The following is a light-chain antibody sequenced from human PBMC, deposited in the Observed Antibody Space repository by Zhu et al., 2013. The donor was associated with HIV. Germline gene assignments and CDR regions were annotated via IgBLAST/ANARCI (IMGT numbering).Light chain of an antibody. CDR3: QQYNSFWT. CDR2: GAS. CDR1: QSVRNNY. V-gene: IGKV3-20*01. Sequence: EIVLTQSPGTLSLSPGEKVTLSCRASQSVRNNYLAWYQQKAGRAPRLVIYGASSRVTGIPDRFSGRGSGTDFTLTINGLQPDDFATYFCQQYNSFWTFGQGTKVE. J-gene: IGKJ1*01.